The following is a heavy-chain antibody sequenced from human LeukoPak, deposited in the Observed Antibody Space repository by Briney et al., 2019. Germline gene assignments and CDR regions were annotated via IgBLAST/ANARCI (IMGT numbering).Heavy chain of an antibody. Sequence: PGGSLRLSCAASGFTFSSYAMSWGRQAPGKGGEGGSGISTSGGSSSYADSVKGRFTISRDNPRNTLYMQMNRLRAEDTALFYFAIMPPYYDGSGYWVQWGQGTLVTVSS. CDR3: AIMPPYYDGSGYWVQ. J-gene: IGHJ4*02. CDR1: GFTFSSYA. D-gene: IGHD3-22*01. V-gene: IGHV3-23*01. CDR2: ISTSGGSS.